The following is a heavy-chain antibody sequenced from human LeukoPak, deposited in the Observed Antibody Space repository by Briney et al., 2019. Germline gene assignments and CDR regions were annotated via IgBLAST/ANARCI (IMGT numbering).Heavy chain of an antibody. V-gene: IGHV4-38-2*01. J-gene: IGHJ4*02. CDR2: IYHSGST. CDR1: GYSISSGYY. Sequence: SETLSLTCAVSGYSISSGYYWGWIRQPPGKGLEWIGSIYHSGSTYYNPSLKSRVTISVDTSKNQFSLKLSSVTAADTAVYYCARAGATPPRDHDYWGQGTLVTVSP. D-gene: IGHD1-26*01. CDR3: ARAGATPPRDHDY.